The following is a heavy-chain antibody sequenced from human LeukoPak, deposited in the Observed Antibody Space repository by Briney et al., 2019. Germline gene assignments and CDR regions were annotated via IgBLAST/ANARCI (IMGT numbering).Heavy chain of an antibody. CDR3: ARNYGDYVSWVY. Sequence: SETLSLTRTVSGGSISSYYWSWIRQPPGKGLEWIGYIYYSGSTNYNPSLKSRVTISVDTSKNQFSLKLSSVTAADTAVYYCARNYGDYVSWVYWGQGTLVTVSS. CDR1: GGSISSYY. J-gene: IGHJ4*02. V-gene: IGHV4-59*01. CDR2: IYYSGST. D-gene: IGHD4-17*01.